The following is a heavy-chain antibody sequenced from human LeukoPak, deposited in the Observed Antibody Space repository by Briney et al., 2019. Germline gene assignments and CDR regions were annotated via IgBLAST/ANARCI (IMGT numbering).Heavy chain of an antibody. D-gene: IGHD4-17*01. CDR1: GFTFSSYA. V-gene: IGHV3-23*01. Sequence: GGSLRLSCAASGFTFSSYAMSWVRQAPGKGLEWVSAISGSGGSTYYADSVKGRFTISRDNSKNTLYLQMNSLRAEDTAVYYCARIDDYGDYYYYYYMDVWGKGTTVTI. CDR3: ARIDDYGDYYYYYYMDV. CDR2: ISGSGGST. J-gene: IGHJ6*03.